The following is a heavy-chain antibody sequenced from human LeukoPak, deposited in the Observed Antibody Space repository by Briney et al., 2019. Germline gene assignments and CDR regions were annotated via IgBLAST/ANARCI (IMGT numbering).Heavy chain of an antibody. V-gene: IGHV3-33*01. D-gene: IGHD1-26*01. J-gene: IGHJ4*02. CDR1: GFTFSSYG. Sequence: GRSLRLSCAASGFTFSSYGMHWVRQAPGKGLEWVAVIWYAGSNKYYADSVKGRFTISRDNSKNTLYLQMNSLRAEDTAVYYCARVPSGSYVVDYWGQGTLVTVSS. CDR2: IWYAGSNK. CDR3: ARVPSGSYVVDY.